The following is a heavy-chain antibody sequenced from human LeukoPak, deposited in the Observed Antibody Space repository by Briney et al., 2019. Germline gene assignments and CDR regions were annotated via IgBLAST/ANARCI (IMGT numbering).Heavy chain of an antibody. V-gene: IGHV3-23*01. CDR3: AKDRIGCSGGCFSDTETFQN. D-gene: IGHD2-21*02. Sequence: GGSLRLSCAASGFIFDRYVMSWVRQAPGKGLEWVSGISGNGGTTYYPDSVKGRFTISRDNSRNTLYLQMNSLRGDDTAVYYCAKDRIGCSGGCFSDTETFQNWGQGILVTVSS. CDR1: GFIFDRYV. CDR2: ISGNGGTT. J-gene: IGHJ1*01.